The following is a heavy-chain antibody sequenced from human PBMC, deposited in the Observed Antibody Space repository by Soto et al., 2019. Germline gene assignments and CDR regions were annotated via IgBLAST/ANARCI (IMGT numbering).Heavy chain of an antibody. J-gene: IGHJ4*02. CDR3: ARGYDFFDY. D-gene: IGHD3-3*01. Sequence: ASETLSLTCTVSGISIGSNCWTWIRQPPGKGLEWLGYVCYSGTTNYNPSLKSRVTISFDTSKNQLSLKLNSVSTADTAVYYCARGYDFFDYWGQGNLVTVYS. V-gene: IGHV4-59*01. CDR2: VCYSGTT. CDR1: GISIGSNC.